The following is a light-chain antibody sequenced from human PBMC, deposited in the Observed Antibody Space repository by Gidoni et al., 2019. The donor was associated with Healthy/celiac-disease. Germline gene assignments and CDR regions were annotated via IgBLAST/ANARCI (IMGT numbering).Light chain of an antibody. CDR1: PSVSSRY. CDR2: GAS. J-gene: IGKJ1*01. V-gene: IGKV3-20*01. CDR3: QQYGSSPPWT. Sequence: EIVLTQSPGTLSLSPGERATLSGRASPSVSSRYLAWYQQKPGQAPRRLIYGASSRATGIPDRFSGSGSGTDFTLTISRLEPEDLAGYYCQQYGSSPPWTGXQXTKVEIK.